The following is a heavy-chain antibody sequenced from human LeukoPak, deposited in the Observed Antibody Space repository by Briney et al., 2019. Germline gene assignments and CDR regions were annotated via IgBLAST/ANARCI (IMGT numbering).Heavy chain of an antibody. V-gene: IGHV4-59*01. D-gene: IGHD6-13*01. Sequence: PSETLSLTCTVSGGSISSYYWSWIRQPPGKGLEWIGYIYYSGSTNYNPSLKSRVTISVGTSKNQFSLKLSSVTAADTAVYYCARLSAAGVDYWGQGTLVTVSS. J-gene: IGHJ4*02. CDR2: IYYSGST. CDR3: ARLSAAGVDY. CDR1: GGSISSYY.